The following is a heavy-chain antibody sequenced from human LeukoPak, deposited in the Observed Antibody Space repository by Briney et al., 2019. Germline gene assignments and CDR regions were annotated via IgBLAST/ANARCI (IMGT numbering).Heavy chain of an antibody. Sequence: ASVKVSCKSSGYTFTSYDINWVRQAPGQGLEWMGIINPSGGSTTYAQRFQGRVTMTRDTSTSTVYMDLSSLRSEDTAMYYCARVVSGSYWGLEYWGQGTLVTVSS. CDR1: GYTFTSYD. V-gene: IGHV1-46*01. D-gene: IGHD1-26*01. CDR2: INPSGGST. CDR3: ARVVSGSYWGLEY. J-gene: IGHJ4*02.